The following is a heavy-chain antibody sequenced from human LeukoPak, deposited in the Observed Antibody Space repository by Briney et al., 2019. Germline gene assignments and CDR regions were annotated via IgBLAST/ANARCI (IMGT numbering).Heavy chain of an antibody. V-gene: IGHV3-20*04. J-gene: IGHJ4*02. Sequence: PAGGSLRLSCAASGFTFGDYGMSWVRQAPGKGLEWVSGINWNGGSTGYADSVKGRFTISRDNAKNSLYLQMNSLRAEDTAVYYCATRSVYYDSSGYTFDYWGQGTLVTVSS. CDR1: GFTFGDYG. D-gene: IGHD3-22*01. CDR2: INWNGGST. CDR3: ATRSVYYDSSGYTFDY.